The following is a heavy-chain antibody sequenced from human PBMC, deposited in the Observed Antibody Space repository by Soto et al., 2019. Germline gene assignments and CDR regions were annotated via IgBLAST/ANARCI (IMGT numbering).Heavy chain of an antibody. CDR2: INHSGST. J-gene: IGHJ5*02. Sequence: QVQLQQWGAGLLKPSETLSLTCAVYGGSFSGYYWSWIRQPPGKGLEWIGEINHSGSTNYNPSLKSRVTISVDTSKNQFSLKLSSVTAADTAVYYCARDRGSGSYYITWGQGTLVTVSS. CDR3: ARDRGSGSYYIT. D-gene: IGHD3-10*01. CDR1: GGSFSGYY. V-gene: IGHV4-34*01.